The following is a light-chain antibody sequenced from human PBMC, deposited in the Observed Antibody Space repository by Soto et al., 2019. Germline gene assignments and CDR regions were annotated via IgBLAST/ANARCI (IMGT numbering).Light chain of an antibody. CDR1: QSVSSSY. J-gene: IGKJ1*01. Sequence: EIVLTQSPGTLSLSPGERATLSCRASQSVSSSYLAWYQQKPGQAPRLLLYAASSRATGIPHRFSGSGSGTDSSLTISGLEPKDFAVYYCQQYKTFGQGTKV. CDR3: QQYKT. CDR2: AAS. V-gene: IGKV3-20*01.